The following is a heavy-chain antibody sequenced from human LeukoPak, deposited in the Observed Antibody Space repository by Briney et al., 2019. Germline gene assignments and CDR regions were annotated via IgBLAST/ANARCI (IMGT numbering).Heavy chain of an antibody. J-gene: IGHJ4*02. CDR1: GFSFSNYG. D-gene: IGHD5-12*01. V-gene: IGHV3-23*01. CDR2: ITGNGATT. CDR3: ASPGSGYDFGFDY. Sequence: GGSLRLSCAASGFSFSNYGMNWVRQAPGKGLEWVSGITGNGATTYYADSVKGRFTISRDSSKNTLYLQMNSLRAEDTAVYYCASPGSGYDFGFDYWGQGTLVTVSS.